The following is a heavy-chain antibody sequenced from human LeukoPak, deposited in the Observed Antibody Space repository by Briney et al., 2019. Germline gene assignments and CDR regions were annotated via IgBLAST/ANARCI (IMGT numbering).Heavy chain of an antibody. CDR1: GGTFSSYA. D-gene: IGHD4-23*01. Sequence: SVKVSCKASGGTFSSYAISWVRQAPGQGLEWMGGIIPSFGTANYAQKFQGRVTITADESTSTAYMELSSLRSEDTAVYYCARRGRLAGTTVASGAFDIWGQGTMVTVSS. V-gene: IGHV1-69*01. CDR3: ARRGRLAGTTVASGAFDI. J-gene: IGHJ3*02. CDR2: IIPSFGTA.